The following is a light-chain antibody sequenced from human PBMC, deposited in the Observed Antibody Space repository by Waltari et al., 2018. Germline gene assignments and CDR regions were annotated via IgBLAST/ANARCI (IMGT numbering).Light chain of an antibody. J-gene: IGKJ2*01. CDR2: WAS. CDR3: QQYYSTPNT. V-gene: IGKV4-1*01. CDR1: QSVLYSSNSQNY. Sequence: DIVMTQSPDSLAVSLGERVTINCKSSQSVLYSSNSQNYLAWYQQKPGQPPKLLIYWASTRESGVPGRFSGSGSGTDFTLTISGLQAEDVAVYYCQQYYSTPNTFGQGTKLEIK.